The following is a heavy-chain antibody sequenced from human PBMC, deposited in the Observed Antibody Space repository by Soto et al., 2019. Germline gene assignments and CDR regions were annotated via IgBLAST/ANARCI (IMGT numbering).Heavy chain of an antibody. D-gene: IGHD3-9*01. J-gene: IGHJ4*02. CDR1: GFNLSHPW. V-gene: IGHV3-15*01. CDR2: IKSETDGGTA. CDR3: TTGIYYDLLTGYHDVAY. Sequence: PGGSLRLSCAASGFNLSHPWMTWVRQAAGKGLEWVGRIKSETDGGTADYAAPVKGRITISRDDSKNTVYLQMNSLKTEDTAVYYCTTGIYYDLLTGYHDVAYWGQGTLLTVSS.